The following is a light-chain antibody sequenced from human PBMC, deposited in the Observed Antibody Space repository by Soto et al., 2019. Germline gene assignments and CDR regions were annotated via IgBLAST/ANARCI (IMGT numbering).Light chain of an antibody. CDR3: NSYAGRNNFV. CDR2: DVH. Sequence: QSVLTQPPSASGSPGQSITISCTGSRDDVGGYNYVSWYQQHPGKAPKLIIYDVHKRPSGVPDRFSGSKSDNTASLTVSGLQTDDEADYYCNSYAGRNNFVFGTGTKLIVL. J-gene: IGLJ1*01. CDR1: RDDVGGYNY. V-gene: IGLV2-8*01.